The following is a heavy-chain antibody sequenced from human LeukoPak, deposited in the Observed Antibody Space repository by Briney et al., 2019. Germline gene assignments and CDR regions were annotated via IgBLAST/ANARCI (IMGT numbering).Heavy chain of an antibody. CDR3: ARAGVFES. CDR2: ISLNNGGT. Sequence: ASVKLSCKASGYTVTDYYMHWVRQAPGQGLGWMGWISLNNGGTSYEEKFDGRATMTRYPSIRTVYMEVTSLRADDTAVLYCARAGVFESWGEGSLVTVSS. D-gene: IGHD3-3*01. J-gene: IGHJ5*01. V-gene: IGHV1-2*02. CDR1: GYTVTDYY.